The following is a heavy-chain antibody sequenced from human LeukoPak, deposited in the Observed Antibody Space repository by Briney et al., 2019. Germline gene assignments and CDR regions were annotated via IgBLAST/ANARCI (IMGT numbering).Heavy chain of an antibody. J-gene: IGHJ3*02. CDR1: GFTFSNYA. CDR2: IWYDGSNK. V-gene: IGHV3-33*01. Sequence: GRSLRLSCAASGFTFSNYAMHWVRQAPGKGLEWVAVIWYDGSNKYYADSVKGRFTIYRDNAKNTLNLQMNSLRAEDTAVYYCARDYYDSSGYFDAFDIWGQGTMVTVSS. D-gene: IGHD3-22*01. CDR3: ARDYYDSSGYFDAFDI.